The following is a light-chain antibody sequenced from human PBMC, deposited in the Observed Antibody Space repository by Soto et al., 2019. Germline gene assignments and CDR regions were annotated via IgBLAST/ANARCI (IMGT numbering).Light chain of an antibody. CDR2: SNS. Sequence: QSVLTQPPSTSETPGQRVTISCSGSSSNIGSNTVNWYQQLPGTAPKLLIYSNSQRPSGVPDRFSGSKSGTSASLAISGLQSEDEADYDCAAWDDSLNGYVFGTGTTVTVL. CDR1: SSNIGSNT. V-gene: IGLV1-44*01. J-gene: IGLJ1*01. CDR3: AAWDDSLNGYV.